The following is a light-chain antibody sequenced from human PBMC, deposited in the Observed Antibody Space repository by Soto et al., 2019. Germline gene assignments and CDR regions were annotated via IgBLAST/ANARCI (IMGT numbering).Light chain of an antibody. CDR3: QQYINGYT. V-gene: IGKV3-15*01. J-gene: IGKJ5*01. CDR2: SAS. Sequence: EVVMTQSPATLSVFPGERVSLSCRASQSVSSSLAWYQQKPGQAPRLLIYSASTRATGIHARFSGSRSGTEFTLTISSLESEDFAVYYCQQYINGYTFGQGTRLEIK. CDR1: QSVSSS.